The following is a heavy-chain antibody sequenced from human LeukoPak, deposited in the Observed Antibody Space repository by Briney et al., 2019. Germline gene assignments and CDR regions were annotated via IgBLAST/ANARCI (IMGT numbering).Heavy chain of an antibody. D-gene: IGHD3-22*01. CDR3: TREAFDNSGYYTLVFDF. Sequence: GGSLRLSCTASGFNFGDHAMNWVRQAPGKGLEWVGFIRSEGYGGTTVYAASVQGRFSITRDDSKSIVYLQMNSLQTEDTAVYFCTREAFDNSGYYTLVFDFWGQGTLVAVSS. CDR1: GFNFGDHA. CDR2: IRSEGYGGTT. J-gene: IGHJ4*02. V-gene: IGHV3-49*04.